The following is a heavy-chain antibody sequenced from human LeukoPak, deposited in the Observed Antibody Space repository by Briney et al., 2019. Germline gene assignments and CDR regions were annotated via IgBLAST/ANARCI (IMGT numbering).Heavy chain of an antibody. J-gene: IGHJ4*02. D-gene: IGHD6-6*01. CDR3: ARGHSSSPGQPYYFDY. Sequence: ASVKVSCKASGYTFTGYYMHWVRQAPGQGLEWMGWINPNSGGTNYAQKFQGRVTMTRDTSISTAYMELSRLRSDDTAVYYCARGHSSSPGQPYYFDYWGQGTLVTVSS. CDR1: GYTFTGYY. V-gene: IGHV1-2*02. CDR2: INPNSGGT.